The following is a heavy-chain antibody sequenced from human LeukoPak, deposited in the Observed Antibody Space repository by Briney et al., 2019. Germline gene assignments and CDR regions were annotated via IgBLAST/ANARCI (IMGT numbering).Heavy chain of an antibody. J-gene: IGHJ4*02. Sequence: SVKVSCKASGGTFTSYAISWVRQAPGQGLEWMGRIIPIFGTANYAQKFQGRVTITTDQSTSTAYMELSSLRSEDTAVYYCARDLSFYGSGSQYYFDYWGQGTLVTVSS. V-gene: IGHV1-69*05. D-gene: IGHD3-10*01. CDR3: ARDLSFYGSGSQYYFDY. CDR1: GGTFTSYA. CDR2: IIPIFGTA.